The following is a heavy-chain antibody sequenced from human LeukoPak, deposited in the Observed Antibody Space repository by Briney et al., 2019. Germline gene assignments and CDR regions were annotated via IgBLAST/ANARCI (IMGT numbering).Heavy chain of an antibody. D-gene: IGHD3-22*01. CDR3: ARARRPYYDSSGY. Sequence: GGSLRLSCAASGFTFSSYWMSWARQAPGRGLEWVANIKQDGSEKYYVDSVKGRFTISRDNAKNSLYLQMNSLRAEDTAVYYCARARRPYYDSSGYWGQGTLVTVSS. J-gene: IGHJ4*02. CDR2: IKQDGSEK. V-gene: IGHV3-7*01. CDR1: GFTFSSYW.